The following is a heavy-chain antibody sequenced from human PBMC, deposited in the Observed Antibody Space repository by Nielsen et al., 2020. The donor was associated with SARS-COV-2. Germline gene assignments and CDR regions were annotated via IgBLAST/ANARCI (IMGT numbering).Heavy chain of an antibody. CDR3: ARRADYYDSSAYYY. V-gene: IGHV1-8*01. J-gene: IGHJ4*02. CDR2: MNPNSGNT. Sequence: ASVKVSCKASGYTFTSYDINWVRQATGQGLEWMGWMNPNSGNTGYAQKFKGRVTMTRGTSISTAYMELSSLTSEDTAVYYCARRADYYDSSAYYYWGQGILVTVSS. CDR1: GYTFTSYD. D-gene: IGHD3-22*01.